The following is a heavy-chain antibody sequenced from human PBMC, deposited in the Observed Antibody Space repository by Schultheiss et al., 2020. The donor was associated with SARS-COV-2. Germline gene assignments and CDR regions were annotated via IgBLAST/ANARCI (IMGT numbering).Heavy chain of an antibody. CDR2: IYYSGST. J-gene: IGHJ5*02. V-gene: IGHV4-39*07. D-gene: IGHD5-24*01. Sequence: SQTLSLTCTVSGGSISSSSYYWGWIRQPPGKGLEWIGSIYYSGSTYYNPSLKSRVTISVDTSKNQFSLKLSSVTAADTAVYYCARGMKRWLHLKGAINWFDPWGQGTLVTVSS. CDR3: ARGMKRWLHLKGAINWFDP. CDR1: GGSISSSSYY.